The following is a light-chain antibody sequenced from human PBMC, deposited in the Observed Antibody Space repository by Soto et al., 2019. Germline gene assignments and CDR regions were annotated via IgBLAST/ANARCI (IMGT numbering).Light chain of an antibody. CDR2: KAS. V-gene: IGKV1-5*03. CDR3: QQYNGT. Sequence: DIQMTQSPSTLSASVGDRVTITCRASQTMSSWLAWYQQKLGKAPKLLIYKASSLEGGVPSRFSGSGSGTEFTLTIISLQPDDSATYYCQQYNGTFGQGTKVEVK. CDR1: QTMSSW. J-gene: IGKJ1*01.